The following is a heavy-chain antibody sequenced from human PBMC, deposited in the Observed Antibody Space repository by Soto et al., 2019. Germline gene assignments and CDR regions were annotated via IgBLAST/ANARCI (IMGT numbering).Heavy chain of an antibody. D-gene: IGHD3-3*01. Sequence: GGSLRLSCAASGFTLSSYAMSWVRQAPGEGLEWVSAISGSGGSTYYADSVKGRFTISRDNSKNTLYLQMNSLRAEDTAVYYCAKGAYRFWEVLPLDYWGQGTLVTVSS. CDR1: GFTLSSYA. V-gene: IGHV3-23*01. CDR3: AKGAYRFWEVLPLDY. J-gene: IGHJ4*02. CDR2: ISGSGGST.